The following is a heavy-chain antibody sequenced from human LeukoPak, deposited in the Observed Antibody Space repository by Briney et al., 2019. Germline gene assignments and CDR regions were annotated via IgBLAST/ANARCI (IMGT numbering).Heavy chain of an antibody. Sequence: SETLSLTCTVSGGSINSYYWSWVRQPAGKGLGWIGRIYTSGSTNYNLSLKTRVTMSLDTSKNQFSLKLTSVTAADTAVYYCASDLRSLDGSGSYYLNWFDPWGQGTLFTVSS. V-gene: IGHV4-4*07. CDR3: ASDLRSLDGSGSYYLNWFDP. J-gene: IGHJ5*02. CDR1: GGSINSYY. D-gene: IGHD3-10*01. CDR2: IYTSGST.